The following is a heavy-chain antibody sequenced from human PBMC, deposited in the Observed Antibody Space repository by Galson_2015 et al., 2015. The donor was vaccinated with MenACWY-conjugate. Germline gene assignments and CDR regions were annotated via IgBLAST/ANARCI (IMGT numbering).Heavy chain of an antibody. Sequence: SVKVSCKASGYTFTSYYIHWVRQAPGQGLEWMGVINPTGGSTRYAQRFQGRVTMTIDTSTTTVNMELSSLKSEDTAVYYCARAYNWSDKNDYWGQGTLVTVSS. J-gene: IGHJ4*02. CDR3: ARAYNWSDKNDY. V-gene: IGHV1-46*03. CDR1: GYTFTSYY. CDR2: INPTGGST. D-gene: IGHD1-20*01.